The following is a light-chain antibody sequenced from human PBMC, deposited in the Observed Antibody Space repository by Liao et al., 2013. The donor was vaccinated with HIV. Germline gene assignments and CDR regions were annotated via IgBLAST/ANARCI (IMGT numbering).Light chain of an antibody. J-gene: IGLJ2*01. CDR2: QDT. Sequence: SYELTQPPSVSVSPGQTASITCSGDKLGDKYVCWCQQKPGQSPVLVIYQDTKRPSGIPERFSGSISGNTATLTISGTQAMDEADYFCQAWDSSSVLFGGGTKLTVL. V-gene: IGLV3-1*01. CDR3: QAWDSSSVL. CDR1: KLGDKY.